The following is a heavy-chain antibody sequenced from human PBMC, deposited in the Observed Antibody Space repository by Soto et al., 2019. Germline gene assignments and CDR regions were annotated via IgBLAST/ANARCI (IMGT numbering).Heavy chain of an antibody. Sequence: QVQLVQSGAEVKKPGASVKVSCKASGYTFTSYDINWVRQATGQGLEWMGWMNPNSGNTGYAQKFQGRVTMTSNTSISTAYMELSSLRSEDTAVYYCARFLTYYYDSSGYYRTDNDAFDIWGQGTMVTVSS. D-gene: IGHD3-22*01. CDR3: ARFLTYYYDSSGYYRTDNDAFDI. V-gene: IGHV1-8*01. J-gene: IGHJ3*02. CDR1: GYTFTSYD. CDR2: MNPNSGNT.